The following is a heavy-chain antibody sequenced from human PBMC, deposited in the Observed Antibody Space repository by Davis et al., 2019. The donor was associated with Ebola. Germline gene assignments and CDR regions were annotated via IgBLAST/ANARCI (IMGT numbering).Heavy chain of an antibody. V-gene: IGHV4-4*02. Sequence: MPSETLSLTCAVSGGSISSSNWWSWVRQPPGKGLEWIGDIYHSGSTNYNPSLKSRVTISVDKSKNQFSLKLSSVTAADTAVYYCARRPSPSVLRFLEWLSPFDYWGQGTLVTVSS. J-gene: IGHJ4*02. CDR2: IYHSGST. D-gene: IGHD3-3*01. CDR1: GGSISSSNW. CDR3: ARRPSPSVLRFLEWLSPFDY.